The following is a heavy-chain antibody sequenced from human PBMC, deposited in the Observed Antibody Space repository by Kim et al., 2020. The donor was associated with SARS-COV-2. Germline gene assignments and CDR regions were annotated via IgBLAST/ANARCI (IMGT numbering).Heavy chain of an antibody. CDR3: ASHDYYGSGSFSGGY. Sequence: GESLKISCKGSGYSFTSYWISWVRQMPGKGLEWMGRIDPSDSYTNYSPSFQGHVTISADKSISTAYLQWSSLKASDTAMYYCASHDYYGSGSFSGGYWGQGTLVTVSS. D-gene: IGHD3-10*01. V-gene: IGHV5-10-1*01. CDR2: IDPSDSYT. CDR1: GYSFTSYW. J-gene: IGHJ4*02.